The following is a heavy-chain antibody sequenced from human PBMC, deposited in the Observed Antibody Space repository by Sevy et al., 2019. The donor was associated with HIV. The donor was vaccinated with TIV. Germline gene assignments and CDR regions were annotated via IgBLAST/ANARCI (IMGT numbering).Heavy chain of an antibody. CDR3: AKEVNVAVRGSWYPLGYFQH. V-gene: IGHV3-30*18. Sequence: GGSLRLSCTASGFTFSSYGMHWVRQAPGKGLEWVAVISYDGSNKYYADSVKGRFTISRDNSKNTLYLQMNSLRAEDTAVYYCAKEVNVAVRGSWYPLGYFQHWGQGTLVTVSS. CDR2: ISYDGSNK. CDR1: GFTFSSYG. J-gene: IGHJ1*01. D-gene: IGHD6-13*01.